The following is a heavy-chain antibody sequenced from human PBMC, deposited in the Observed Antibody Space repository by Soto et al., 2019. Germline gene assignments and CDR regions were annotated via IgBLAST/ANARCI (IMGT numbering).Heavy chain of an antibody. Sequence: GGSLRLSCAASGFTFSSYGMHWVRQAPGKGLEWVAVISYDGSNKYYADSVKGRFTIARDNSKNTLYLQMNSLRAEDTAVYYCGKGEVEMATISVDYWGQGTLVTVSS. J-gene: IGHJ4*02. CDR3: GKGEVEMATISVDY. V-gene: IGHV3-30*18. CDR2: ISYDGSNK. CDR1: GFTFSSYG. D-gene: IGHD5-12*01.